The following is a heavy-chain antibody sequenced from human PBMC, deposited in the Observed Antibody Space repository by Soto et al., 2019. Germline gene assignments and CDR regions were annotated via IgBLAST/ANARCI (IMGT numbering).Heavy chain of an antibody. V-gene: IGHV3-23*01. CDR2: LSGSGVST. J-gene: IGHJ4*02. Sequence: GGSLXLSCVASGFPFSNYAMTWVRQAPGKGLEWVSALSGSGVSTYYADSVMGRFTISRDNSKNTVYLQMNSLRAEDTAVYYCAIIVSRFFYDSTGYYPFXYWGQGTLVXVSS. D-gene: IGHD3-22*01. CDR1: GFPFSNYA. CDR3: AIIVSRFFYDSTGYYPFXY.